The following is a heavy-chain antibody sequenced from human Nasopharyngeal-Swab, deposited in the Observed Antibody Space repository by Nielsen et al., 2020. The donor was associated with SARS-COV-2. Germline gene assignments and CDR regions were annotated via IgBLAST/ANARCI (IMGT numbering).Heavy chain of an antibody. CDR1: GGTFSSYA. J-gene: IGHJ6*02. V-gene: IGHV1-69*06. CDR2: IIPIFGTA. D-gene: IGHD3-3*01. Sequence: SVKVSCKASGGTFSSYAISWVRQAPGQGLEWRGGIIPIFGTANYAQKFQGRVTITADKSTSTAYMELSSLRSEDTAVYYCARGRRKSTIFGVVITGRLHYYYYGMDVWGQGTTVTVSS. CDR3: ARGRRKSTIFGVVITGRLHYYYYGMDV.